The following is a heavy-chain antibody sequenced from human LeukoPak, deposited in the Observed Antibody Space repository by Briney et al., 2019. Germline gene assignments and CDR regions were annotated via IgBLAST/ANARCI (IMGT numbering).Heavy chain of an antibody. CDR2: IIPIFGTA. J-gene: IGHJ4*02. V-gene: IGHV1-69*13. CDR3: ARAGHNYDSSGNQYYFDY. CDR1: GYTFPSYF. Sequence: ASVKVSCKASGYTFPSYFMHWVRQAPGQGLEWMGGIIPIFGTANYAQKFQGRVTITADESTSTAYMELSSLRSEDTAVYYCARAGHNYDSSGNQYYFDYWGQGTLVTVSS. D-gene: IGHD3-22*01.